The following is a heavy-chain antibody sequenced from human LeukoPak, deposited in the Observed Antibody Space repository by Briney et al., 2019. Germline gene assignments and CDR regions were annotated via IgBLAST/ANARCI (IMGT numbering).Heavy chain of an antibody. CDR1: GFPLRSYA. CDR2: ISYDGSNK. CDR3: ARDQDIETGTIDY. D-gene: IGHD1-7*01. J-gene: IGHJ4*02. V-gene: IGHV3-30-3*01. Sequence: GGPLSLSCAASGFPLRSYAMHWVRKAPGKGLEGVAVISYDGSNKYYADSVKGRFTISRDNSKNTLYLQMNSLRAEDTAVYYCARDQDIETGTIDYWGQGTLVTVSS.